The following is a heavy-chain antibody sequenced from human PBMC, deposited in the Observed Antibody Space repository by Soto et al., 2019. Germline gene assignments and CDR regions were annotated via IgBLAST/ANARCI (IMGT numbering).Heavy chain of an antibody. Sequence: QVQLQEAGPGLVKPSQTLSLICTVSGGSINSGGYYWNWIRQHPGKGLEWIGYIFYSGSTYYNPSLRSRVTISADTSENQFSLNLSSVTAADTAVYFCARGYRQSGYSSSWVFDYWGQGTPVNVSS. V-gene: IGHV4-31*03. J-gene: IGHJ4*02. CDR2: IFYSGST. CDR3: ARGYRQSGYSSSWVFDY. D-gene: IGHD6-13*01. CDR1: GGSINSGGYY.